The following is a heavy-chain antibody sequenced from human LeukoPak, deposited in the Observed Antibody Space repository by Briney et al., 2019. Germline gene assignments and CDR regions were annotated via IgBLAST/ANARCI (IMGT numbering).Heavy chain of an antibody. J-gene: IGHJ4*02. CDR2: IIPIFGTA. D-gene: IGHD5-18*01. V-gene: IGHV1-69*05. Sequence: SVKVSCKASGGTFSSYAISWVRQAPGQGLEWMGGIIPIFGTANYAQKFQGRVTITRDTSASTAYMELSSLRSEDTAVYYCARDTAQANDYWGQGTLVTVSS. CDR1: GGTFSSYA. CDR3: ARDTAQANDY.